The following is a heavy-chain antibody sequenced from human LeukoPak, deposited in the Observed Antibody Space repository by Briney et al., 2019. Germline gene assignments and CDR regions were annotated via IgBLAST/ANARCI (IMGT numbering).Heavy chain of an antibody. J-gene: IGHJ3*02. Sequence: PGGSLRLSCAASGFTFSSYSMNWVRQAPGEGLEWVSSISRSGGSIYYADSLKGRFTISRDNAKNSLSLQMNSLRVEDTAVYYCARSVPASIKNDAFDIWGQGTMVTVSS. CDR2: ISRSGGSI. CDR3: ARSVPASIKNDAFDI. CDR1: GFTFSSYS. V-gene: IGHV3-21*01. D-gene: IGHD2-2*01.